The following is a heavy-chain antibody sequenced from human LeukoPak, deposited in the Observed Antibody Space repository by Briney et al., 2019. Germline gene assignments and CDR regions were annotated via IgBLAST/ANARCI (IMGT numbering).Heavy chain of an antibody. J-gene: IGHJ4*02. CDR1: GFTVSSNY. CDR3: ARAPWGSGWYYFDY. CDR2: IYSGGST. Sequence: PGGSLRLSCAASGFTVSSNYMSWVRQAPGKGLEWVSVIYSGGSTYYADSVKGRFTISRDSSKNTLYLQMNSLRAEDTAVYYCARAPWGSGWYYFDYWGQGTLVTVSS. D-gene: IGHD6-19*01. V-gene: IGHV3-53*01.